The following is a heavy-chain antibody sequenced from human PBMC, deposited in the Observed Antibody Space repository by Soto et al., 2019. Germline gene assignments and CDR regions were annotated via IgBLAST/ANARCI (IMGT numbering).Heavy chain of an antibody. D-gene: IGHD1-26*01. Sequence: EVQLVESGGGLVQPGGSLRLSCAASGFTFSSYWMHWVRQAPGKGLVWVSRINSDGSSPSYADSVKGRLTISRDNAKNTLYLQMNSLRAEDTAVYYCARGGSLNWYFDLWGRGTLVTVSS. CDR3: ARGGSLNWYFDL. CDR1: GFTFSSYW. V-gene: IGHV3-74*01. J-gene: IGHJ2*01. CDR2: INSDGSSP.